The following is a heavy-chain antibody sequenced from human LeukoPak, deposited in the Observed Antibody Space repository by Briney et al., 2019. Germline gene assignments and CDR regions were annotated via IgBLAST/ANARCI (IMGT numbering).Heavy chain of an antibody. CDR3: ARIYCSSTSCYNYYYYYMDV. Sequence: GESLKISFKGSGYSFTSYLIGWVRQIPGKGLEWMGIIYPGDSDTRYSPSFQGQVTISADKSISTAYLQWSSLKASDTAMYYCARIYCSSTSCYNYYYYYMDVWGKGTTVTVSS. CDR2: IYPGDSDT. D-gene: IGHD2-2*01. J-gene: IGHJ6*03. V-gene: IGHV5-51*01. CDR1: GYSFTSYL.